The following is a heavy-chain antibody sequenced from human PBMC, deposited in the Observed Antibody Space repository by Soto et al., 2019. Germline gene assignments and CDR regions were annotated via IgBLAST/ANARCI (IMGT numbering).Heavy chain of an antibody. D-gene: IGHD3-10*01. CDR3: ARGPTDGFI. CDR2: IYSGGNT. Sequence: EVQLVESGGGLIQPGGSLRLSCAASGLTVSNNYMSWVRQAPGTGLEWVSVIYSGGNTNYADSVKGRFIIYRDNSKNTVHLQMNNQEAEDSAGYYCARGPTDGFIWGQGTTVTVSS. CDR1: GLTVSNNY. V-gene: IGHV3-53*01. J-gene: IGHJ3*02.